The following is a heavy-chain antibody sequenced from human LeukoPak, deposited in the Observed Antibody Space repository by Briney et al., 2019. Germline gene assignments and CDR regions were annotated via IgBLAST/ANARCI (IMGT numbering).Heavy chain of an antibody. CDR1: GFTFSSYA. CDR3: AKGYSSSWYWYFDL. D-gene: IGHD6-13*01. Sequence: PGGSLRLSRAASGFTFSSYAMHWVRQAPGKGLEYVSAISINGGTTYYANSVKGRFTISRDNSKNTLYLQMGSLRAEDMAVYYCAKGYSSSWYWYFDLWGRGTLVTVSS. J-gene: IGHJ2*01. CDR2: ISINGGTT. V-gene: IGHV3-64*01.